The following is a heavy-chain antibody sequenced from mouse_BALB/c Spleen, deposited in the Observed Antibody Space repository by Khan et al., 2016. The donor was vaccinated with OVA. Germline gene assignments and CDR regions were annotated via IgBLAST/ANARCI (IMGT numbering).Heavy chain of an antibody. CDR3: ARANGNYWFAY. CDR2: INTYTGEP. D-gene: IGHD2-1*01. J-gene: IGHJ3*01. CDR1: GYTFTNYG. V-gene: IGHV9-1*02. Sequence: QIQLVQSGPELKKPGETVKISCKASGYTFTNYGMNWVKQAPGKGLKWMGWINTYTGEPTYADDFKGRVAFSSETSASTAYLQINTLKKEDEDTYFYARANGNYWFAYWGQGTLVTVSA.